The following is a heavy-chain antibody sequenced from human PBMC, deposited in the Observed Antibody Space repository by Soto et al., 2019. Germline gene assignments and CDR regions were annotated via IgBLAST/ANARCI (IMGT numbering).Heavy chain of an antibody. Sequence: SETLSLTCTVSGGSISSYYWSWIRQPPGKGLEWIGYIYYSGSTNYNPSLKSRVTISVDTSKNQFSLKLSSVTAADTAVYYCARYSRPEFRNWFDPWGQGTLVTVSS. CDR3: ARYSRPEFRNWFDP. J-gene: IGHJ5*02. D-gene: IGHD2-15*01. V-gene: IGHV4-59*01. CDR1: GGSISSYY. CDR2: IYYSGST.